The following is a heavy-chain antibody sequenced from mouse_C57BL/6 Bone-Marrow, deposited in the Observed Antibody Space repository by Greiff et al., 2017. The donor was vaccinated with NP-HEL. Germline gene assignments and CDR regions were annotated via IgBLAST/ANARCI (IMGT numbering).Heavy chain of an antibody. D-gene: IGHD3-2*02. CDR3: AREDSSGYYFDY. CDR1: GFTFSDFY. J-gene: IGHJ2*01. CDR2: SRNKANDYTT. V-gene: IGHV7-1*01. Sequence: EVMLVESGGGLVQSGRSLRLSCATSGFTFSDFYMEWVRQAPGKGLEWIAASRNKANDYTTEYSASVKGRFIVSRDTSQSILYLQMNALRAEDTAIYYCAREDSSGYYFDYWGQGTTLTVSS.